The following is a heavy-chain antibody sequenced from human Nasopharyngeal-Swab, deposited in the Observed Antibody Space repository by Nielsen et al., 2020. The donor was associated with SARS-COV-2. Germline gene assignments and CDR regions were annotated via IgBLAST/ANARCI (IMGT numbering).Heavy chain of an antibody. Sequence: SETLSLTCAVYGGSFSGYYWSWIRQPTGKGLEWIGEINHSGSTNYNPSLKSRVTISVDTSKNQFSLKLSSVTAADTAVYYCARNHYYGSGSYYPLYYYYYGVDVWGQGTTVTVSS. V-gene: IGHV4-34*01. D-gene: IGHD3-10*01. J-gene: IGHJ6*02. CDR2: INHSGST. CDR1: GGSFSGYY. CDR3: ARNHYYGSGSYYPLYYYYYGVDV.